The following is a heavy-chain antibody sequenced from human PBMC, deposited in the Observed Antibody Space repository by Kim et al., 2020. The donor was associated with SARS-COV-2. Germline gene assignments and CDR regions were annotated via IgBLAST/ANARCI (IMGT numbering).Heavy chain of an antibody. CDR1: GGTFSSYA. CDR2: IIHIFGTA. CDR3: ARVLGCSGSYSPGAYFFDY. V-gene: IGHV1-69*13. Sequence: SVKVSCKASGGTFSSYAISWVRQAPGQGLEWMGGIIHIFGTANYAQKFQGRVTITADESTSTAYMELSSLRSEDTAVYYCARVLGCSGSYSPGAYFFDYWVQGALVTVSS. J-gene: IGHJ4*02. D-gene: IGHD1-26*01.